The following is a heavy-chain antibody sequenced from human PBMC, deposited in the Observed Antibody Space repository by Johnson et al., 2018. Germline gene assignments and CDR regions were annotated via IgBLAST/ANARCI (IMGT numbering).Heavy chain of an antibody. V-gene: IGHV3-48*02. CDR2: IDTTSTIL. Sequence: VQLVESGGGLVQPGGSLRLPCAASGFTFNMYSMNWVRKAPGKGLAWISYIDTTSTILYYAASMKGRFTISRDNAKNSVYLQMHSRRDGDTAVYYCAGAGGGGYRRPYATLDIWGQGTMVTGSS. CDR3: AGAGGGGYRRPYATLDI. J-gene: IGHJ3*02. D-gene: IGHD5-24*01. CDR1: GFTFNMYS.